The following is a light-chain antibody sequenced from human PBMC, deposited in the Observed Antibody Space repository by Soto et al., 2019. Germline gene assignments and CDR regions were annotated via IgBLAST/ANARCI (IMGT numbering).Light chain of an antibody. Sequence: EIVLTQSPCTLSLSPGERATLSCRASQSVSSNYLAWYQQKPGQAPRLLIYAASSMATGIPDRFSGSGSGPVFTLTTSGLGREDFAMYYCQEYGNYPPVTCDGGTQVDIK. CDR1: QSVSSNY. V-gene: IGKV3-20*01. CDR3: QEYGNYPPVT. CDR2: AAS. J-gene: IGKJ4*01.